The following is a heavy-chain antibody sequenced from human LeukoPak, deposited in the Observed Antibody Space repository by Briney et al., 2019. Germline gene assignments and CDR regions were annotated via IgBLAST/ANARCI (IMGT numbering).Heavy chain of an antibody. CDR3: ARDLTATMKIDY. J-gene: IGHJ4*02. V-gene: IGHV1-2*02. CDR1: GYTFTGYY. CDR2: INPNSGGT. D-gene: IGHD5-12*01. Sequence: ASVKVSCKASGYTFTGYYMHWVQQAPGQGLEWMGWINPNSGGTNYAQKFQGKVTMTRDTSISTAYMELSRLRSDDTAVYYCARDLTATMKIDYWGQGTLVTVSS.